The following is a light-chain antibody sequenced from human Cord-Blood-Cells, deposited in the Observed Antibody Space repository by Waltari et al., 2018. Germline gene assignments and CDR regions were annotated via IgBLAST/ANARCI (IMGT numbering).Light chain of an antibody. V-gene: IGKV1-39*01. CDR1: QSISSY. CDR3: QQSYSTRWT. Sequence: DIQMTQPQSSLSASVGDRVTITCRASQSISSYLNWYQQKPGKAPKLLIYAASSLQSGVPSRFSGSGSGTDFTLTISSLQPEDFATYYCQQSYSTRWTFGQGTKVEIK. J-gene: IGKJ1*01. CDR2: AAS.